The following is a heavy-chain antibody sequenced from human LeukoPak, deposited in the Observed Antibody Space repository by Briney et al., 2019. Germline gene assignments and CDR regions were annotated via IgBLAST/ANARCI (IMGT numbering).Heavy chain of an antibody. V-gene: IGHV1-46*01. CDR2: INPSGGST. CDR3: ARGFGGYYDSSGYYYPGHYFDY. D-gene: IGHD3-22*01. CDR1: GYTFTSYY. Sequence: ASVKVSCKASGYTFTSYYMHWVRQAPGQGLEWMGIINPSGGSTSYAQKFQGRVTMTRDMSTSTVYMELSSLRSEDTAVYYCARGFGGYYDSSGYYYPGHYFDYWGQGTLVTVSS. J-gene: IGHJ4*02.